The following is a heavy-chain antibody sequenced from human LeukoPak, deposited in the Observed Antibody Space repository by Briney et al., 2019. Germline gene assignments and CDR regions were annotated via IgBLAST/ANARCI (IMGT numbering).Heavy chain of an antibody. CDR3: ASLRPLVGDY. CDR2: ISGSGGST. V-gene: IGHV3-23*01. Sequence: GGSLRLSCAASGFTFSNYKMNWVRQAPGKGLEWVSAISGSGGSTYYADSVKGRFTISRDNSKNTLYLQMNSLRAEDTAVYYCASLRPLVGDYWGQGTLVTVSS. CDR1: GFTFSNYK. D-gene: IGHD2-15*01. J-gene: IGHJ4*02.